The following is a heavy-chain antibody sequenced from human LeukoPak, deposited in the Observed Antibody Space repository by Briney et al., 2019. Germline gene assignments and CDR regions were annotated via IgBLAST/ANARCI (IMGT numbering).Heavy chain of an antibody. D-gene: IGHD3-10*02. CDR1: GFTFNSYA. CDR2: ISSSGSTI. CDR3: AELGITMIGGV. Sequence: GGSLRLSCAASGFTFNSYAFNWVRQAPGKGLEWVSYISSSGSTIYYADSVKGRFTISRDNAKNSLYLQMNSLRAEDTAVYYCAELGITMIGGVWGKGTTVTISS. J-gene: IGHJ6*04. V-gene: IGHV3-48*03.